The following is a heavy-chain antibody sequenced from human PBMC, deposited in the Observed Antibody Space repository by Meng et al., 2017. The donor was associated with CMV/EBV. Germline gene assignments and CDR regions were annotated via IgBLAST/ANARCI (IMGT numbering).Heavy chain of an antibody. CDR2: IYYSGST. CDR1: GGSISSSSYY. D-gene: IGHD3-16*01. J-gene: IGHJ4*02. V-gene: IGHV4-39*07. Sequence: SETLSLTCTVSGGSISSSSYYWGWIRQPPGKGLEWIGSIYYSGSTYYNPSLKSRVTISVDTSKNQFSLKLRYVTAADTAVYYCATPVGAYYFDYWGQGTPVTVSS. CDR3: ATPVGAYYFDY.